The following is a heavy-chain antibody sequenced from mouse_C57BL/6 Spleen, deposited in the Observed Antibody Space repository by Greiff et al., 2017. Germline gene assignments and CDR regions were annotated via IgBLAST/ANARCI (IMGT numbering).Heavy chain of an antibody. CDR3: TRSGITTNYYAMDY. CDR2: IYPGNSDT. CDR1: GYTFTSYW. D-gene: IGHD2-4*01. V-gene: IGHV1-5*01. Sequence: EVQLQQSGTVLARPGASVKMSCKTSGYTFTSYWMHWVKQRPGQGLGWIGAIYPGNSDTSYNQKFKGKAKLTAVTSASTAYMELSSLTNEDSAVYYCTRSGITTNYYAMDYWGQGTSVTVSS. J-gene: IGHJ4*01.